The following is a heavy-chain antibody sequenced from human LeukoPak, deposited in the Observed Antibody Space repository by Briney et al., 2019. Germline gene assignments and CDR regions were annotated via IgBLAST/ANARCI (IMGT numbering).Heavy chain of an antibody. CDR3: ARDGSYGDYFQY. CDR2: IYSGGST. J-gene: IGHJ1*01. D-gene: IGHD2-15*01. CDR1: GFTVSSNY. V-gene: IGHV3-53*01. Sequence: GGSLRLSCAASGFTVSSNYMSWVRQAPGKGLEWVPVIYSGGSTYYADSVKGRFTISRDNSKNTLYLQMNSLRAEDTAVYYCARDGSYGDYFQYWGQGTLVTVSS.